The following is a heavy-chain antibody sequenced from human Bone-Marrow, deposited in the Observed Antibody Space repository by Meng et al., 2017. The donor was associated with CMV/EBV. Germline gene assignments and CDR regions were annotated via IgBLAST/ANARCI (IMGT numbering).Heavy chain of an antibody. D-gene: IGHD2-2*01. CDR3: ARVEGYCSSTSCYGWFDP. CDR2: IIPILGIA. V-gene: IGHV1-69*02. Sequence: SVKVSCKASGGTFSSYTISWVRQAPGQGLEWMGRIIPILGIANYAQKFQGRVTITADKSTSTAYMELSSLRSEDTAVYYCARVEGYCSSTSCYGWFDPWGQGTLVTASS. J-gene: IGHJ5*02. CDR1: GGTFSSYT.